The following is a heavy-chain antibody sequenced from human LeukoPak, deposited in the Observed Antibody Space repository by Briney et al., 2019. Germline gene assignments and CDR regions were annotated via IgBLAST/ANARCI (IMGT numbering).Heavy chain of an antibody. CDR2: IYPGNSDT. D-gene: IGHD5-18*01. V-gene: IGHV5-51*01. Sequence: GESLKISCKGSGYSFTSYWIGWVRQMPGKGLEWMGTIYPGNSDTRYSPSFQGQVTISVDKSISTAFLQWSSLKASDTAMYYCARNSAAMSDYWGQGTLVTVSS. J-gene: IGHJ4*02. CDR3: ARNSAAMSDY. CDR1: GYSFTSYW.